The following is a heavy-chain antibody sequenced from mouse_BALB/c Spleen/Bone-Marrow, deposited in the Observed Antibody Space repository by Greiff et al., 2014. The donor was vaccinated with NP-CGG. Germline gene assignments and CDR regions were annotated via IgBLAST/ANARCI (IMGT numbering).Heavy chain of an antibody. J-gene: IGHJ3*01. CDR1: GFTFSSYG. D-gene: IGHD1-1*01. V-gene: IGHV5-6*02. CDR2: ISSGDGYT. CDR3: ARQRGGGYYGFFAY. Sequence: DVMLVESGGALVKPGGSLKLSCAASGFTFSSYGMSWVRQTPDKRLEWVATISSGDGYTYHPDSVKGRFTISRDNAKNTLYLQMSSLTSEDSAMYYCARQRGGGYYGFFAYWGQGTLVTVSA.